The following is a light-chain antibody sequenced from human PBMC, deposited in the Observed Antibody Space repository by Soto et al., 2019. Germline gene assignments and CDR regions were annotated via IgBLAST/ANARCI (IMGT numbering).Light chain of an antibody. J-gene: IGKJ1*01. CDR3: QQYGSSPET. Sequence: DIVLTQSPATLSLSPGERATLSCGASQSVSSSYLAWYQQKPGLAPRLLIYDTSSRATGIPDRFSGRGSGTDFTLTISRLEPEDFAVYYCQQYGSSPETFGQGTKVEIK. V-gene: IGKV3D-20*01. CDR1: QSVSSSY. CDR2: DTS.